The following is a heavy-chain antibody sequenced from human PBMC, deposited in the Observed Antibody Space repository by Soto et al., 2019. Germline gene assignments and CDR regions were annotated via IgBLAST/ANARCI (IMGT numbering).Heavy chain of an antibody. CDR3: AREGRGGGEQWLFHPNYYYYYGMDV. CDR1: GFTFSSYS. Sequence: EVQLVESGGGLVQPGGSLRLSCAASGFTFSSYSMNWVRQAPGKGLEWVSYISSSSSTIYYADSVKGRFTISRDNAKNSLFLKMNSRGKEDTAVYYWAREGRGGGEQWLFHPNYYYYYGMDVWGQGTTVTVSS. CDR2: ISSSSSTI. D-gene: IGHD6-19*01. J-gene: IGHJ6*02. V-gene: IGHV3-48*02.